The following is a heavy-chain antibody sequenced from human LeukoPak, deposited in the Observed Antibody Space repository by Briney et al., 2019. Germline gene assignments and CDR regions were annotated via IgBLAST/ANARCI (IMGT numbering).Heavy chain of an antibody. CDR2: IYYSGST. J-gene: IGHJ3*02. CDR3: ARHDITIFGVVDPFDAFDI. CDR1: GGSISSYY. D-gene: IGHD3-3*01. Sequence: SETLSLTCTVSGGSISSYYWSWIRQAPGKGLEWIGYIYYSGSTNYNPSLKSRVTISVDTSKNQFSLKLSSVTAADTAVYYCARHDITIFGVVDPFDAFDIWGQGTMVTVSS. V-gene: IGHV4-59*08.